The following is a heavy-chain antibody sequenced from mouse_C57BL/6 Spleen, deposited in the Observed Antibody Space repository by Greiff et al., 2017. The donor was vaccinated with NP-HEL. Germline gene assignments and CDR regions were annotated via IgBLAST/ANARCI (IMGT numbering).Heavy chain of an antibody. Sequence: VQLQQSGAELVRPGASVTLSCKASGYTFTDYEMHWVKQTPVHGLEWIGAIDPETGGTAYNQKFKGKAILTADKSSSTAYMELRSLTSEDSAVYYCTSDYYCSSYYYAMDYWGQGTSVTVSS. CDR3: TSDYYCSSYYYAMDY. CDR1: GYTFTDYE. J-gene: IGHJ4*01. D-gene: IGHD1-1*01. V-gene: IGHV1-15*01. CDR2: IDPETGGT.